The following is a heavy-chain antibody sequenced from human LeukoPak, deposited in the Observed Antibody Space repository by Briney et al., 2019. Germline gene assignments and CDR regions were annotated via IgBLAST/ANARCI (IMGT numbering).Heavy chain of an antibody. V-gene: IGHV1-2*02. J-gene: IGHJ5*02. D-gene: IGHD5-18*01. Sequence: ASVKVSCKASGYTFADYYIHWVRQAPGQGLEWMGWIYPKSGGTNSAQKFQGRVTMTRDTSISTAYMELSRLKFDDTAVYYCARVSSSGYRDWLDPWGQGTLVTVSS. CDR2: IYPKSGGT. CDR1: GYTFADYY. CDR3: ARVSSSGYRDWLDP.